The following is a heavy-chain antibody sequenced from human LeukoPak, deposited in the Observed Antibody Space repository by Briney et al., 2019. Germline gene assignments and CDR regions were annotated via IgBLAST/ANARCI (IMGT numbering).Heavy chain of an antibody. CDR2: ISISGSTI. J-gene: IGHJ4*02. V-gene: IGHV3-11*01. CDR3: ARGKTLFGELDY. D-gene: IGHD3-10*01. Sequence: YISISGSTIYYADSVKGRFTISRDNAKNSLYLQMNSLRAEDTAVYYCARGKTLFGELDYWGQGTLVTVSS.